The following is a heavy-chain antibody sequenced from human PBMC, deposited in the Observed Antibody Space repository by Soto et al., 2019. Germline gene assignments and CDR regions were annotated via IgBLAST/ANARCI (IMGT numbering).Heavy chain of an antibody. Sequence: QVQLVESGGGVVQPGRSLRLSCAASGFTFSSYGMHWVRQAPGKGLEWVAVIWYDGSNKYYADSVKGRFTISRDNSKNTLYLHMNSLRAEDTAVYYCARDYCSGGSCYLENNWFDPWGQGTLVTVSS. J-gene: IGHJ5*02. CDR1: GFTFSSYG. D-gene: IGHD2-15*01. CDR3: ARDYCSGGSCYLENNWFDP. CDR2: IWYDGSNK. V-gene: IGHV3-33*01.